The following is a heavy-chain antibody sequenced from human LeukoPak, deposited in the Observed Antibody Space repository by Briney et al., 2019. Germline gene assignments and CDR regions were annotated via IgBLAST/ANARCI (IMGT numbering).Heavy chain of an antibody. CDR1: GFTFSSYA. J-gene: IGHJ4*02. CDR3: AKVLGFGESPGSY. Sequence: GGSLRLSCAASGFTFSSYAMSWVRQAPGKGLEWVSAISGSGGSTYYADAVKGRFTISRDNSKNTLYLQMNSLRAEDTAVYYCAKVLGFGESPGSYWGQGTLVTVSS. V-gene: IGHV3-23*01. D-gene: IGHD3-10*01. CDR2: ISGSGGST.